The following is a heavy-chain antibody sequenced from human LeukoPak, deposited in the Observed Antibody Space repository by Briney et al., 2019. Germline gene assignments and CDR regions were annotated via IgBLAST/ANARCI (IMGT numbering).Heavy chain of an antibody. J-gene: IGHJ4*02. V-gene: IGHV3-66*01. D-gene: IGHD1-1*01. Sequence: GGSLRLSCAASGFTVSSNYMSWVRQAPGKGVEWVSVIYSGGSTYYADSVQGRFTIFRDNSKNTLYLQMNSLRAEDTAVYYCARDVPATTDYRGQGTLVTVSS. CDR1: GFTVSSNY. CDR3: ARDVPATTDY. CDR2: IYSGGST.